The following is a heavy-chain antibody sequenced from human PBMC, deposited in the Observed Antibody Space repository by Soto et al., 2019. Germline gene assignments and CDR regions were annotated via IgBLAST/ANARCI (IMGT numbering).Heavy chain of an antibody. D-gene: IGHD5-18*01. Sequence: QLQLQESGPGLVKPSETLSLTCTVSGGSISSSSYYWGWIRQPPGKGLEWIGSIYYSGSTYYNPSLKSRVTISVDTSKNQFSLKLSSVTAADTAVYYCAREERGYSPSLGYWGQGTLVTVSS. CDR1: GGSISSSSYY. CDR2: IYYSGST. CDR3: AREERGYSPSLGY. J-gene: IGHJ4*02. V-gene: IGHV4-39*02.